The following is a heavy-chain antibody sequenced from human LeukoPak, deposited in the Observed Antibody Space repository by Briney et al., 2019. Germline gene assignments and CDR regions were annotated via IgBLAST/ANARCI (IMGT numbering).Heavy chain of an antibody. J-gene: IGHJ4*02. CDR1: GFTVSNNY. CDR3: ARDLGDYVFDY. V-gene: IGHV3-66*01. CDR2: IYSGGST. Sequence: AGGSLRLSCAASGFTVSNNYMTWVRQAPGKGLEWVSLIYSGGSTYYADSVKGRFTISRNNSKNTVYLQMNSLRAEDTAVYYCARDLGDYVFDYWGQGTLVTVSS. D-gene: IGHD4-17*01.